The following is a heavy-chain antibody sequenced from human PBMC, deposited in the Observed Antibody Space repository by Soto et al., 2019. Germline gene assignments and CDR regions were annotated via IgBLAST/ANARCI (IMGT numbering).Heavy chain of an antibody. J-gene: IGHJ3*02. V-gene: IGHV4-59*12. CDR1: GGSISSYY. D-gene: IGHD3-22*01. CDR3: ARDRRGYYYPDAFDI. CDR2: IYYSGST. Sequence: SETLSLTCTVSGGSISSYYWSWIRQPPGKGLEWIGYIYYSGSTNYNPSLKSRVTISVDTSKNQFSLKLSSVTAADTAVYYCARDRRGYYYPDAFDIWGQGTMVTVS.